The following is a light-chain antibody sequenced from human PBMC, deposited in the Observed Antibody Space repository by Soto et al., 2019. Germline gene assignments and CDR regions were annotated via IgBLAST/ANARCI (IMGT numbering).Light chain of an antibody. J-gene: IGKJ4*01. CDR3: QHYGSSPLT. CDR2: GAS. Sequence: EIVLTQSPGTLSLSPGERATLSCRASQSVSSSYLACYQQKPGQAPRLLIYGASSSATGIPDRFSGSGSGTDFTLTISRLEPEDFAVYYCQHYGSSPLTFGGGTKVEIK. CDR1: QSVSSSY. V-gene: IGKV3-20*01.